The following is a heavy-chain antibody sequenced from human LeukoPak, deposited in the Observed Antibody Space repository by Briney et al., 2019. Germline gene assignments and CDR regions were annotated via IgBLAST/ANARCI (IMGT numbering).Heavy chain of an antibody. CDR1: GFTFSTYS. D-gene: IGHD1-1*01. CDR2: ISKDGTNK. CDR3: AKERGDQQLQLGTLYDY. V-gene: IGHV3-30-3*02. Sequence: GGSLRLSCAASGFTFSTYSMNWVRQAPGKGLEWVAVISKDGTNKHYADFVKGRFTISRDNSKNTLYLQLNSLRDEDTAVYYCAKERGDQQLQLGTLYDYWGQGTLVTVSS. J-gene: IGHJ4*02.